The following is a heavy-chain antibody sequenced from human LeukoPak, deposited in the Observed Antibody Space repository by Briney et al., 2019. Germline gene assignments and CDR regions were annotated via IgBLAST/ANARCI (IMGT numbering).Heavy chain of an antibody. D-gene: IGHD6-6*01. J-gene: IGHJ5*02. CDR2: INPNSGGT. CDR1: GYTFTGYC. V-gene: IGHV1-2*02. CDR3: ARDRIAARPSGGEGWFDP. Sequence: EASVKVSCKASGYTFTGYCMHWVRQAPGQGLEWMGWINPNSGGTNYAQKFQGRATMTRDTSISTAYMELSRLRSDDTAVYYCARDRIAARPSGGEGWFDPWGQGTLVTVSS.